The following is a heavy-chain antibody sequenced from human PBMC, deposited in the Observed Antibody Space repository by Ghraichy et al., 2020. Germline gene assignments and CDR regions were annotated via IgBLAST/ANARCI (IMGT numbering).Heavy chain of an antibody. CDR3: AKGPYCSGGRCYSPNAFGPDYYYGMDV. V-gene: IGHV3-23*01. J-gene: IGHJ6*02. CDR2: ISGSGGST. Sequence: GGSLRLSCAASGFTFSSYAMSWVRQAPGKGLEWVSAISGSGGSTYYADSVKGRFTISRDNSKNTLYLQMNSLRAEDTAVNYCAKGPYCSGGRCYSPNAFGPDYYYGMDVWGQGTTVTVSS. CDR1: GFTFSSYA. D-gene: IGHD2-15*01.